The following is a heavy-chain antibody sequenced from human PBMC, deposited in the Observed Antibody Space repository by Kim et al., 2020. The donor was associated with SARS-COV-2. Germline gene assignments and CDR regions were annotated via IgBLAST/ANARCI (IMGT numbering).Heavy chain of an antibody. CDR1: GGSFSGYY. CDR2: INHSGST. V-gene: IGHV4-34*01. J-gene: IGHJ6*02. Sequence: SETLSLTCAVYGGSFSGYYWSWIRQPPGKGLEWIGEINHSGSTNYNPSLKSRVTISVDTSKNQFSLKLSSVTAADTAVYYCARVTPAALNITMIVVVIDGYYYYYGMDVWGQGTTVTVSS. D-gene: IGHD3-22*01. CDR3: ARVTPAALNITMIVVVIDGYYYYYGMDV.